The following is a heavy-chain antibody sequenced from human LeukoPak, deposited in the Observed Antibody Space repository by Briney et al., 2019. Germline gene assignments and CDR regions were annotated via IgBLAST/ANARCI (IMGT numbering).Heavy chain of an antibody. V-gene: IGHV3-9*03. CDR1: GFTFDDYG. CDR3: AKGSSSGWPYYFAY. D-gene: IGHD6-19*01. J-gene: IGHJ4*02. CDR2: ISWNSGSI. Sequence: GGSLRLSCAASGFTFDDYGMHWVRQAPGKGLEWVSGISWNSGSIAYADSVQGRFTISRDNAKNSLFLQMNSLTAEDMALCYCAKGSSSGWPYYFAYWGQGTLVTVSS.